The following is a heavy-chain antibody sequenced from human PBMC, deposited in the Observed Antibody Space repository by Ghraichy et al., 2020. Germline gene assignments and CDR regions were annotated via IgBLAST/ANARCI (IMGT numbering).Heavy chain of an antibody. CDR2: ISSDGSHT. V-gene: IGHV3-11*05. CDR1: GFTFSDYY. CDR3: ARVGSTAAAGTVDY. D-gene: IGHD6-13*01. Sequence: GGSLRLSCAASGFTFSDYYMSWIRQAPGKGLEWVSYISSDGSHTPYADSVKGRFTISRDNAKNSLYLQMNSLRADDTAVYYCARVGSTAAAGTVDYWGQVTLVTVSS. J-gene: IGHJ4*02.